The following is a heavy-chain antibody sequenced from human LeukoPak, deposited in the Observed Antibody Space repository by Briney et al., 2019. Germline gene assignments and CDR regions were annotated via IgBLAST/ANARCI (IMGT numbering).Heavy chain of an antibody. Sequence: SETLSLTCTVSGGSISSYYWSWIRQPPGKGLEWIGYIYYSGSTNYNPSLKSRVTISVDTSKNQFSLKLSSVTAADTAVYYCAGGAIPSRYDILTGYSGWFDPWGQGTLVTVSS. J-gene: IGHJ5*02. V-gene: IGHV4-59*01. CDR1: GGSISSYY. D-gene: IGHD3-9*01. CDR3: AGGAIPSRYDILTGYSGWFDP. CDR2: IYYSGST.